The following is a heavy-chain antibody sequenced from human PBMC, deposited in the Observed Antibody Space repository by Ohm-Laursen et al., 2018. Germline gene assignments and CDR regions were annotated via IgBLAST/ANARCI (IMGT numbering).Heavy chain of an antibody. CDR2: VHQSGST. D-gene: IGHD3-16*01. CDR3: ARGYDALTKYYFDF. J-gene: IGHJ4*02. Sequence: PGTLSLTCALSGAPFGDFYWSWIRLSPGKGLEWIGEVHQSGSTNYHPSLKRPVTISVDTSKNQFFLRLTSVTAADTGVYFCARGYDALTKYYFDFWGQGTLVTVSS. CDR1: GAPFGDFY. V-gene: IGHV4-34*01.